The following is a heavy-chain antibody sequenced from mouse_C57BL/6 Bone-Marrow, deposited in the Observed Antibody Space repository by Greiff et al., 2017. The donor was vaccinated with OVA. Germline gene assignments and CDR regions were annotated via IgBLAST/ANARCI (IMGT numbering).Heavy chain of an antibody. J-gene: IGHJ3*01. CDR1: GFTFSSYA. D-gene: IGHD2-4*01. CDR2: ISDGGSYT. CDR3: ARKNDYDGVFFAY. Sequence: DVHLVESGGGLVKPGGSLKLSCAASGFTFSSYAMSWVRQTPEKRLEWVATISDGGSYTYYPDNVKGRFTISRDNAKNNLYLQMSHLKSEDTAMYYCARKNDYDGVFFAYWGQGTLVTVSA. V-gene: IGHV5-4*01.